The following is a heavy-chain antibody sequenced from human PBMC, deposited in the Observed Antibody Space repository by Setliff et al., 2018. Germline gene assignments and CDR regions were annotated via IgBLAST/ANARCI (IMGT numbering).Heavy chain of an antibody. CDR1: GFTFSSYS. J-gene: IGHJ4*02. CDR3: VRGRGVDTAMVYFDY. CDR2: ISSSSSYI. Sequence: PGGSLRLSCAASGFTFSSYSMNWVRQAPGKGLEWVSYISSSSSYIYYADSVKGRFTISRDNAKNSLYLQMNSLRAEDTAVYYCVRGRGVDTAMVYFDYWGQGTLVTVSS. V-gene: IGHV3-21*05. D-gene: IGHD5-18*01.